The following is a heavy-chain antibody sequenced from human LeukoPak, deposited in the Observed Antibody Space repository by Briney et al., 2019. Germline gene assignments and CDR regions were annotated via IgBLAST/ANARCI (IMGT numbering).Heavy chain of an antibody. J-gene: IGHJ4*02. CDR2: IRFDGSNE. Sequence: PGGSLRLSCAASGFTFSNYGLHWVRQAPGRGLEWVAFIRFDGSNEYYADSVKGRFTISRDNTKNTLYLQMNSLRVEDTAVYYCAKEYCSTSTCFSPGYFDYWGQGTLATVSS. CDR3: AKEYCSTSTCFSPGYFDY. D-gene: IGHD2-15*01. CDR1: GFTFSNYG. V-gene: IGHV3-30*02.